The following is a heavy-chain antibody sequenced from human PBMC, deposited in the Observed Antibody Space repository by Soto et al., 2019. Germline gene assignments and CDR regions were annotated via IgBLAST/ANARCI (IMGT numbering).Heavy chain of an antibody. CDR2: IYPGDSDT. D-gene: IGHD2-15*01. CDR3: ARGASGYCSGGSCHAKAPYYYYGMDV. V-gene: IGHV5-51*01. J-gene: IGHJ6*02. Sequence: ESLKISCKGSGYSFTSYWIGWVRQMPGKGLEWMGIIYPGDSDTRYSPSFQGQVTISADKSISTAYLQWSSLKASDTAMYYCARGASGYCSGGSCHAKAPYYYYGMDVWGQGTTVTVSS. CDR1: GYSFTSYW.